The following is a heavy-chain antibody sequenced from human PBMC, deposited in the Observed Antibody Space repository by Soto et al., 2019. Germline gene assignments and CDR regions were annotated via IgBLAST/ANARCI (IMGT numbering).Heavy chain of an antibody. V-gene: IGHV1-69*02. Sequence: ASVKVSCKASGGTFSTYTISWVRQAPGQGLEWMGRIIPIVDGANYAQKFQGRVTITADESTSTAYMELSSLRSEDTAVYYCASVVGGSYSPFDYWGQGTLVTVSS. CDR1: GGTFSTYT. J-gene: IGHJ4*02. D-gene: IGHD1-26*01. CDR3: ASVVGGSYSPFDY. CDR2: IIPIVDGA.